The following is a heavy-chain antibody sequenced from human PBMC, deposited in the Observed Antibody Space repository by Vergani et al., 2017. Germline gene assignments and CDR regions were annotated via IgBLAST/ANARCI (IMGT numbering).Heavy chain of an antibody. D-gene: IGHD2-21*01. CDR2: IYWNDDQ. V-gene: IGHV2-5*04. Sequence: QITLKESGPTLVKPTQTLTLTCTFSGFSLNTRGVSVAWIRQPPGKALDWLALIYWNDDQHYSPSLNNRVTITKDTSKNQMVLTMTNMDYVDTGTYYCVFRYSESGNTDCFYPFYYYYYMDVWGKGTTVTVSS. CDR1: GFSLNTRGVS. J-gene: IGHJ6*03. CDR3: VFRYSESGNTDCFYPFYYYYYMDV.